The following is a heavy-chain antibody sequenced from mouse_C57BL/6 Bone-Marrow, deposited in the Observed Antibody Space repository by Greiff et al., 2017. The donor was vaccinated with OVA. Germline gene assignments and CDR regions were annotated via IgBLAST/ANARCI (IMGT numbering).Heavy chain of an antibody. D-gene: IGHD1-1*01. Sequence: VQLQQSGPGLVQPSQSLSITCTVSGFSLTSYGVHWVRQSPGKGLEWLGVIWSGGSTDYNAAFISGLSISKDNSKSQVFFKMNCLQADDTAIYYCARKNGSSYVGYFDVWGTGTTVTVSS. CDR1: GFSLTSYG. J-gene: IGHJ1*03. CDR3: ARKNGSSYVGYFDV. CDR2: IWSGGST. V-gene: IGHV2-2*01.